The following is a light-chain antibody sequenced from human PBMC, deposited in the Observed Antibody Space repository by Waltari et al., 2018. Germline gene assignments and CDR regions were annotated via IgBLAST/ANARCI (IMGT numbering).Light chain of an antibody. CDR2: QDT. J-gene: IGLJ2*01. V-gene: IGLV3-1*01. Sequence: SYELAQPPSVSVSPGQTATIACSGDKLGEKFVSWYQQKPGQSPVLVIHQDTKRPSRIPGRFSGSNSGSAATLTISGTQALDEADYYCQAWDSTTVVFGGGTKLTAL. CDR3: QAWDSTTVV. CDR1: KLGEKF.